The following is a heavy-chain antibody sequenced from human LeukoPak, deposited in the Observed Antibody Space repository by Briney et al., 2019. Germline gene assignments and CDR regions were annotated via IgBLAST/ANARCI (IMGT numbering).Heavy chain of an antibody. Sequence: GGPLRLLCTASGLPYSSYSMIWLRQSPGKGLEGVSYISSSSSTLYYAYSVKGPFTISRDNAKNSLYLQMNSLRAEDTAVYYCARYDTYYYYYGMHVWGQATTVAVSS. CDR1: GLPYSSYS. J-gene: IGHJ6*02. D-gene: IGHD3-9*01. CDR3: ARYDTYYYYYGMHV. CDR2: ISSSSSTL. V-gene: IGHV3-48*04.